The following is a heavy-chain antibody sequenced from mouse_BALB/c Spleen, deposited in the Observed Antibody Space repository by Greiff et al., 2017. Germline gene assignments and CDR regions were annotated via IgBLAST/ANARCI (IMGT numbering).Heavy chain of an antibody. J-gene: IGHJ4*01. V-gene: IGHV2-2*02. CDR3: ARRVYPYAMDY. D-gene: IGHD2-1*01. CDR1: GFSLTSYG. Sequence: VKLMESGPGLVQPSQSLSITCTVSGFSLTSYGVHWVRQSPGKGLEWLGVIWSGGSTDYNAAFISRLSISKDNSKSQVFFKMNSLQANDTAIYYCARRVYPYAMDYWGQGTSVTVSS. CDR2: IWSGGST.